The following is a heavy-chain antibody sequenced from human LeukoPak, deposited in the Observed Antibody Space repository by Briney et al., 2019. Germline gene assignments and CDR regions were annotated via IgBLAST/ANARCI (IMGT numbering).Heavy chain of an antibody. Sequence: SETLSLTCTVSGVSISSYYWSWIRQPAGKGLEWIGRIYTIGSTNYNPSLKSRVTMSVDTSKNQFSLKLSSVTAADTAVYYCARGLSRYSSSWYERIYWFDPWGQGTLVTVSS. CDR1: GVSISSYY. J-gene: IGHJ5*02. CDR2: IYTIGST. D-gene: IGHD6-13*01. V-gene: IGHV4-4*07. CDR3: ARGLSRYSSSWYERIYWFDP.